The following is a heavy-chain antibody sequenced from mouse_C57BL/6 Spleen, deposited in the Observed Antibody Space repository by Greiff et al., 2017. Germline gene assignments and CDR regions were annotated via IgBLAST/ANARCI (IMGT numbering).Heavy chain of an antibody. D-gene: IGHD2-1*01. CDR1: GYSFTGYY. CDR2: INPSTGGT. CDR3: ASGNYVTGFAY. Sequence: VQLQQSGPELVKPGASVKISCKASGYSFTGYYMNWVKQSPEKSLEWIGEINPSTGGTTYNQKFKAKATLTVDKSSSTAYMQLKSLTSEDSAVYYCASGNYVTGFAYWGKGTLVTVSA. J-gene: IGHJ3*01. V-gene: IGHV1-42*01.